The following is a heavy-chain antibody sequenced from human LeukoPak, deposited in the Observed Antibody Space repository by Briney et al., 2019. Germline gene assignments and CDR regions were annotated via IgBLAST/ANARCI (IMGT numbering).Heavy chain of an antibody. CDR3: ARLGKGSAEGHDY. V-gene: IGHV4-39*02. CDR2: ISYSGRT. J-gene: IGHJ4*02. Sequence: PSETLSLTCTVSGGSIGGTSYNWGWIRQPPGKGLEWIGTISYSGRTYYHPSLKSRVTISVDTSKNHFSLKLYSVTAADTAVYYCARLGKGSAEGHDYWGQGTLVTVSS. D-gene: IGHD2-15*01. CDR1: GGSIGGTSYN.